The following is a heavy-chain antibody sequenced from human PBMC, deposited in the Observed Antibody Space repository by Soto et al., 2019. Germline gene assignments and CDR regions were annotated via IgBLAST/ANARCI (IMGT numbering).Heavy chain of an antibody. Sequence: SETLSLTCTVSGGSISSGGYYWSWIRQHPGKGLEWIGYIYYSGSTYYNPSLKSRVTISVDTSKNQFSLKLSSVTAADTAVYYCARRSWFGEFHFDYWGQGTLVTVSS. CDR1: GGSISSGGYY. CDR2: IYYSGST. J-gene: IGHJ4*02. V-gene: IGHV4-31*03. D-gene: IGHD3-10*01. CDR3: ARRSWFGEFHFDY.